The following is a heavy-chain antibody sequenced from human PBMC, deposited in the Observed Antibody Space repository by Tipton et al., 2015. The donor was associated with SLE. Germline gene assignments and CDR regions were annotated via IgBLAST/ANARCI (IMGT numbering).Heavy chain of an antibody. Sequence: TLSLTCTASGGSIRSDDYYWTWIRQHPGKGLEWIGHINYGGSTNYNPSLKSRVTISVDTSNNQFSLKLSSVTAADTAMYYCARLSGSGSYYFSDYWGQGTLVTVSS. D-gene: IGHD3-10*01. J-gene: IGHJ4*02. CDR3: ARLSGSGSYYFSDY. CDR1: GGSIRSDDYY. CDR2: INYGGST. V-gene: IGHV4-30-4*08.